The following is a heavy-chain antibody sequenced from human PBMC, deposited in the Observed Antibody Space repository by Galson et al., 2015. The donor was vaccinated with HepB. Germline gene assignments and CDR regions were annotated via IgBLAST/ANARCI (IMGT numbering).Heavy chain of an antibody. Sequence: SLRLSCAASGLTFNTYAMHWVRQTPRKGLEWVAVISFDGSNKYYADSVKGRFTVSRDNSKNTLYLQMNSLRLEDSAIYYCAKDGRLRDGYTLDYWGQGTLVTVSS. V-gene: IGHV3-30*18. D-gene: IGHD5-24*01. J-gene: IGHJ4*02. CDR2: ISFDGSNK. CDR1: GLTFNTYA. CDR3: AKDGRLRDGYTLDY.